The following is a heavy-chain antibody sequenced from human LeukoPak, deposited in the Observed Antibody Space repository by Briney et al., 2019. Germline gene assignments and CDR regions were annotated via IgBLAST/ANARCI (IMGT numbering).Heavy chain of an antibody. CDR1: GFTFSSYA. CDR2: ISYDGSNK. Sequence: GGSLRLSCAASGFTFSSYAMHWVRQVPGKGLEWVAVISYDGSNKYYADPVKGRFTISRDNSKNTLYLQMNSLRAEDTAVYYCARESAVWGSFDYWGQGTLVTVSS. J-gene: IGHJ4*02. V-gene: IGHV3-30-3*01. CDR3: ARESAVWGSFDY. D-gene: IGHD3-16*01.